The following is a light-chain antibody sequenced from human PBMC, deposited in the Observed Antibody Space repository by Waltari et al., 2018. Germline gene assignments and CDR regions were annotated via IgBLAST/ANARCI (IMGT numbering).Light chain of an antibody. V-gene: IGKV3-11*01. J-gene: IGKJ4*01. Sequence: IVLTPSPATLSLSPGESATLSSRASQSVSSYLAWYQQKPGQAPRLLIYDASNRATGIPARFSGSGSGTDFTLTISSLEPEDFAVYYCQQRSNWPPSLTFGGGTKVEIK. CDR1: QSVSSY. CDR2: DAS. CDR3: QQRSNWPPSLT.